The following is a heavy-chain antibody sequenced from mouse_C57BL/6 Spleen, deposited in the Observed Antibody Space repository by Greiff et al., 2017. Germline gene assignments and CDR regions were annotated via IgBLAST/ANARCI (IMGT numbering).Heavy chain of an antibody. CDR2: IRSKSSNYAT. Sequence: EVKLMESGGGLVQPKGSLKLSCAASGFTFNTYAMHWVRQAPGKGLEWVARIRSKSSNYATYYADSVKDRFTISRDDSQSMLYLQMNNLKTEDTAMYYCVRDSDYGSSYESAMDYWGQGPSVTVSS. CDR3: VRDSDYGSSYESAMDY. V-gene: IGHV10-3*01. CDR1: GFTFNTYA. J-gene: IGHJ4*01. D-gene: IGHD1-1*01.